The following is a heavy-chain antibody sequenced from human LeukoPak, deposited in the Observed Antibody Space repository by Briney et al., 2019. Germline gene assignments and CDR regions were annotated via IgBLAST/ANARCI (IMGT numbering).Heavy chain of an antibody. CDR2: IYYSGST. CDR3: ARDTAMARRGQFDY. J-gene: IGHJ4*02. CDR1: GGSISSSSHY. V-gene: IGHV4-39*07. Sequence: SETLSLTCTVSGGSISSSSHYWGWIRQPPGKGLEWIGSIYYSGSTYYNPSLKSRVTISVDTSKNQFSLKLSSVTAADTAVYYCARDTAMARRGQFDYWGQGTLVTVSS. D-gene: IGHD5-18*01.